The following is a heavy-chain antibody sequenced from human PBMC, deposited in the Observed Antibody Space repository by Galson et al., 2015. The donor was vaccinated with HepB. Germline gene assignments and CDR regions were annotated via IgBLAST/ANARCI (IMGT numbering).Heavy chain of an antibody. D-gene: IGHD2-2*01. J-gene: IGHJ3*02. CDR1: GGTFSSYA. Sequence: SVKVSCKASGGTFSSYAISWVRQAPGQGLEWMGGIIPIFGTANYAQKFQGRVTITADKSTSTAYMELSSLRSEDTAVYYCARDTIVRDCSSTSCYGPNAFDIWGQGTMVTVSS. CDR2: IIPIFGTA. V-gene: IGHV1-69*06. CDR3: ARDTIVRDCSSTSCYGPNAFDI.